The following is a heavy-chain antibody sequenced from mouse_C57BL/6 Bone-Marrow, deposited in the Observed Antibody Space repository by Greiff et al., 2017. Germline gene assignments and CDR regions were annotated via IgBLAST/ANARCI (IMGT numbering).Heavy chain of an antibody. J-gene: IGHJ3*01. Sequence: VKLQQPGAELVKPGASVKLSCKASGYTFTSYWMHWVKQRPGQGLEWIGMIHPNSGSTDYNEKFKSKATLTVDKSSSTAYMQLSSLTSEDSAVYYCANYCGSGYWFAYWGQGTLVTVSA. V-gene: IGHV1-64*01. CDR3: ANYCGSGYWFAY. CDR2: IHPNSGST. CDR1: GYTFTSYW. D-gene: IGHD1-1*01.